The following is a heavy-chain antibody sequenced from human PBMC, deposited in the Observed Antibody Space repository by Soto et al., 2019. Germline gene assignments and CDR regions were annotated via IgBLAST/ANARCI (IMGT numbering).Heavy chain of an antibody. CDR2: IIPIFGTA. CDR1: GGTFSSYA. CDR3: ARESIVVVVAATYYYYYGMDV. V-gene: IGHV1-69*13. Sequence: RASVKVSCKASGGTFSSYAISWVRQAPGQGLEWMGGIIPIFGTANYAQKFQGRVAITADESTSTAYMELSSLRSEDTAVYYCARESIVVVVAATYYYYYGMDVWGQGTTVTVSS. D-gene: IGHD2-15*01. J-gene: IGHJ6*02.